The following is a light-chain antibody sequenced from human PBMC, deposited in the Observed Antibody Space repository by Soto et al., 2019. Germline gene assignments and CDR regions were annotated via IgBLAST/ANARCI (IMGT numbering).Light chain of an antibody. CDR1: SSDVGGYNY. J-gene: IGLJ1*01. Sequence: QSALIQPPSVSGSPGQSVTISCTGTSSDVGGYNYVSWYQHHPGKAPKLMIYDVSKRPSGVPDRFSGSKSGNTASLTISGLQAEDEADYYCCSYAGSYTLYVFGTGTKVTVL. CDR3: CSYAGSYTLYV. V-gene: IGLV2-11*01. CDR2: DVS.